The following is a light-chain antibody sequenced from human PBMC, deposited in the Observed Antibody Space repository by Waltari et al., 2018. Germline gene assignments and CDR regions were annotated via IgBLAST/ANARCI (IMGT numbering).Light chain of an antibody. Sequence: EIVLTQSPATLSLSPGERATLSCRASQSVSSSYLAWYQQKPGLAPRLLIYDASSRATGIPDRVSGSGSGTDFTLTISRLEPEDFAVYYCQQYGSSPPVTFGGGTKVEIK. CDR1: QSVSSSY. V-gene: IGKV3D-20*01. J-gene: IGKJ4*01. CDR2: DAS. CDR3: QQYGSSPPVT.